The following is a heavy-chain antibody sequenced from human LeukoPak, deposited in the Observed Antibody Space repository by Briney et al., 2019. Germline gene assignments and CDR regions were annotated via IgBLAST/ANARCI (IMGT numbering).Heavy chain of an antibody. CDR2: INSDGSST. Sequence: GGSLRISCAASRLNFEDYAMPWLRQAPGKGLVWVSRINSDGSSTSYADSVKGRFTISRDNAKNTLYLQMNSLRAEDTAVYYCARVYSSSSDYWGQGTLVTVSS. V-gene: IGHV3-74*01. CDR1: RLNFEDYA. D-gene: IGHD6-6*01. CDR3: ARVYSSSSDY. J-gene: IGHJ4*02.